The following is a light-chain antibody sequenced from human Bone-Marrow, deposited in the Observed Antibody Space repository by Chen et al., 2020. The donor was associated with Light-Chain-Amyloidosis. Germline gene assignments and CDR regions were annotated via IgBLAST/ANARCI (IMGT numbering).Light chain of an antibody. CDR1: NIGSTS. CDR3: QVWDRSSDRPV. J-gene: IGLJ3*02. CDR2: DDS. Sequence: SYVLTQPSSVSVAPGQTATIACGGSNIGSTSVHWYQQTPGQAPLLVVYDDSDRPSGIPGRLSGSNAGNTATLTSSRVEAGDEADYCCQVWDRSSDRPVFGGGTKLTVL. V-gene: IGLV3-21*02.